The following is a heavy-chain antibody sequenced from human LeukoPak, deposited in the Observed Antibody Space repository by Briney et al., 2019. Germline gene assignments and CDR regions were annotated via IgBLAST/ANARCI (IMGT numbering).Heavy chain of an antibody. V-gene: IGHV1-8*01. Sequence: ASVKVSCKASGYTFTSYDINWVRQATGQGLEWMGWMNPNSGNTGYAQKLQGRVTMTTDTSTSTAYMELRSLRSDDTAVYYCAREGGDTIYYYDSSGYFDYWGQGTLVTVSS. CDR2: MNPNSGNT. CDR1: GYTFTSYD. D-gene: IGHD3-22*01. CDR3: AREGGDTIYYYDSSGYFDY. J-gene: IGHJ4*02.